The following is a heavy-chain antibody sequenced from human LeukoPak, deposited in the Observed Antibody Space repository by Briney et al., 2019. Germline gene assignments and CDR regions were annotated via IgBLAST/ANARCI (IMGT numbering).Heavy chain of an antibody. CDR3: ARVRYSSSSAFFDY. V-gene: IGHV4-61*02. J-gene: IGHJ4*02. CDR2: IFTSGST. Sequence: PSQILSLTCTVSGGSINNGNHFWTWIRQPAGKGLEWIGRIFTSGSTNYNPSLKSRVTMSVDTSKNQFSLKLSSVTAADTAVYYCARVRYSSSSAFFDYWGQGTLVTVSS. D-gene: IGHD6-13*01. CDR1: GGSINNGNHF.